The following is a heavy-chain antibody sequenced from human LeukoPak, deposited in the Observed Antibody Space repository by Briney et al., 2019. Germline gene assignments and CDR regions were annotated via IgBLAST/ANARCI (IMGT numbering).Heavy chain of an antibody. CDR3: ARGYYDSSGYWAYFDY. V-gene: IGHV4-30-4*08. CDR1: GGSISSGGYY. Sequence: SETLSLTCTVSGGSISSGGYYWSWIRQHPGKGLEWIGYIYYSGSTYYNPSLKSRVTISVDTSKNQFSLKLSSVTAADTAVYYCARGYYDSSGYWAYFDYWGQGTLVTVSS. CDR2: IYYSGST. J-gene: IGHJ4*02. D-gene: IGHD3-22*01.